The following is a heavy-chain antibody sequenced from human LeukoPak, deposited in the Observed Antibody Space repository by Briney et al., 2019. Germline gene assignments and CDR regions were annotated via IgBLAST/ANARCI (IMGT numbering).Heavy chain of an antibody. Sequence: PGGSLRLSCAASGFSFSTSSMSWVRQTPGKGLEWISYIRGSSTTIYYADSVKGRFTISRDNARNSLYLQMNDPGAEDTGVYFCARDARSHCGTDACYGPYFDYWGQGSLVTVSS. CDR2: IRGSSTTI. D-gene: IGHD2-2*01. V-gene: IGHV3-48*01. J-gene: IGHJ4*02. CDR1: GFSFSTSS. CDR3: ARDARSHCGTDACYGPYFDY.